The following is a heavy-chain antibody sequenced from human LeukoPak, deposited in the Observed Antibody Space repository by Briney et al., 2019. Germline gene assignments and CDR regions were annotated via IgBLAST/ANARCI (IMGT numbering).Heavy chain of an antibody. CDR1: GGSISSYY. CDR2: IYYSGST. D-gene: IGHD2-15*01. J-gene: IGHJ6*02. CDR3: ARAGIEDHYYGVDV. Sequence: SETLSLTCSVSGGSISSYYWGWIRQPPGQGLEWIGYIYYSGSTIYNPSLKSRVTISVDTSKNQFSLKLRSVTAADTAVYYCARAGIEDHYYGVDVWGQGTTVTVSS. V-gene: IGHV4-59*01.